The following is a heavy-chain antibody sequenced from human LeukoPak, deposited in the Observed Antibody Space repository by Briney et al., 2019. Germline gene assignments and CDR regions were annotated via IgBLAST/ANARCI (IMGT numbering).Heavy chain of an antibody. CDR3: ARGGFPGEWFSDLNY. CDR2: IIPILSTT. V-gene: IGHV1-69*13. D-gene: IGHD3-3*01. CDR1: GGTLSSYA. Sequence: SVKVSCKTSGGTLSSYAISWMRQAPGQGLEWMGGIIPILSTTTYAQEFQARVTITADESTSTAYMELSSLRSDDTAVYYCARGGFPGEWFSDLNYWGQGTLVTVSS. J-gene: IGHJ4*02.